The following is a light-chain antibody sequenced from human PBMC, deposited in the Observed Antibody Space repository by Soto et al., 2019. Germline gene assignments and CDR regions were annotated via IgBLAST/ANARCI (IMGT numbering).Light chain of an antibody. CDR1: QSIDRW. CDR2: KAS. Sequence: DIQMTQSPSTLPASVGDRVTITCRASQSIDRWLAWYQQKPGKAPKLLMYKASSLESGVPSKFSGSGSETEFTLTISSLQPDDFATYYCQHYKSYPWTFGQGTKVDIK. J-gene: IGKJ1*01. CDR3: QHYKSYPWT. V-gene: IGKV1-5*03.